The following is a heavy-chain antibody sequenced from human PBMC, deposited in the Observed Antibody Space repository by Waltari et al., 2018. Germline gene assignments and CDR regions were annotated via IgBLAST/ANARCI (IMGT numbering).Heavy chain of an antibody. J-gene: IGHJ3*01. Sequence: DVQLVDSGGGLVQPGGSLRLSCVASGITFGDSWMSWVRQAPGEGLEWVADIEKDGSKKYYADSVRGRFTISRDNGKNSLYLQMNDLRAEDTAVYYCTRDWYSYMSFDVWGQGTVVTVSP. V-gene: IGHV3-7*01. D-gene: IGHD2-21*01. CDR3: TRDWYSYMSFDV. CDR2: IEKDGSKK. CDR1: GITFGDSW.